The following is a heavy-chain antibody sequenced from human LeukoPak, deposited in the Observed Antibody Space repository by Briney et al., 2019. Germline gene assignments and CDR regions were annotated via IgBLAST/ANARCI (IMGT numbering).Heavy chain of an antibody. CDR1: GFTFSSYS. J-gene: IGHJ4*02. V-gene: IGHV3-23*01. Sequence: GGSLRLSCAASGFTFSSYSMNWVRQAPGKGLEWVSAISGSGGSTYYADSVKGRFTISRDNSKNTLYLQMNSLRAEDTAVYYCAKGGYCSSTSCYTDYWGQGTLVTVSS. CDR2: ISGSGGST. D-gene: IGHD2-2*02. CDR3: AKGGYCSSTSCYTDY.